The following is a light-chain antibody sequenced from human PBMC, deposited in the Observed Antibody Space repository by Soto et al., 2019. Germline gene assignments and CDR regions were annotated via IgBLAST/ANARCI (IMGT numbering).Light chain of an antibody. J-gene: IGKJ4*01. CDR3: QQYNSYPLT. CDR2: DVA. Sequence: DIQMTQSPSTLSASVGDRVTITCRASQSIDRWLAWYQQRPGRAPKLLIYDVANLETGVPSRFSGSGSETEFTLTISSLQPDDLAIYYCQQYNSYPLTFGGGTKVEIK. CDR1: QSIDRW. V-gene: IGKV1-5*01.